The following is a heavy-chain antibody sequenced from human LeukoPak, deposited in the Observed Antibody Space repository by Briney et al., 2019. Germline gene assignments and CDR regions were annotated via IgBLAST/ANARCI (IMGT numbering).Heavy chain of an antibody. J-gene: IGHJ4*02. CDR2: ISTGSSSI. CDR1: GFIFSDFS. Sequence: GGSLRLSCAGSGFIFSDFSMNWVRQAPGKGLEWVSYISTGSSSINYADSVKGRFTISTDNAKNSLYLQMNSLRDEDTAVYYCARDLNWGFDYWGQGTLVSVSS. CDR3: ARDLNWGFDY. V-gene: IGHV3-48*02. D-gene: IGHD7-27*01.